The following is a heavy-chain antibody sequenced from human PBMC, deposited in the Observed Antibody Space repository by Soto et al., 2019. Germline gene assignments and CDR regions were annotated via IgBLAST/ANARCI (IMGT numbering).Heavy chain of an antibody. Sequence: QITLKESGPALVKPILTLTLTCTFSGFSFSTGGVGVGWIRQPPGEALEWLALIYWDDEKRYSPSLKNRLTVTKDTSKNQVVLTMTNLDPVDTATYYCTHRGGGYNYDDYWGPGTLVTVSS. D-gene: IGHD5-12*01. V-gene: IGHV2-5*02. CDR2: IYWDDEK. CDR3: THRGGGYNYDDY. CDR1: GFSFSTGGVG. J-gene: IGHJ4*02.